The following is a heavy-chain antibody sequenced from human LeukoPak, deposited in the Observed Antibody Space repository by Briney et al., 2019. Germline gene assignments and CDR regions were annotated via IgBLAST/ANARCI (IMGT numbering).Heavy chain of an antibody. Sequence: GGSLRLSCAASGFTFSSYAMHWVRQAPGKGLEWVAVISYDGSNKYYADSVKGRFIVSRDNSKSTLYLQMDSLRSEDAAVYFCARDRAALSTVAAIPDTFDIWGQGTMVTVSS. CDR3: ARDRAALSTVAAIPDTFDI. CDR2: ISYDGSNK. CDR1: GFTFSSYA. D-gene: IGHD4-23*01. J-gene: IGHJ3*02. V-gene: IGHV3-30*04.